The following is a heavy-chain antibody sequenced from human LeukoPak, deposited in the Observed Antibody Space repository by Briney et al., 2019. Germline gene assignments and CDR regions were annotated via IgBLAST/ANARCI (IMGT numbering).Heavy chain of an antibody. V-gene: IGHV3-7*03. CDR1: GFTFSSYA. D-gene: IGHD3-22*01. CDR3: ARADMYYYDSSGYWGDYFDY. CDR2: IKQDGSEK. J-gene: IGHJ4*02. Sequence: GGSLRLSCAASGFTFSSYAMHWVRQAPGKGLEWVANIKQDGSEKYYVDSVKGRFTISRDNAKNSLYLQMNSLRAEDTAVYYCARADMYYYDSSGYWGDYFDYWGQGTLVTVSS.